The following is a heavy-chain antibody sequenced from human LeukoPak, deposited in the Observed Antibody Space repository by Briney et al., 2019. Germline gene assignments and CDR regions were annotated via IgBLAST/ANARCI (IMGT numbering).Heavy chain of an antibody. Sequence: GGSLRLSCAASGFTFSDYYMTWIRQAPGKGLEWVSYISGSISRGTMIFYADSVRGRFTVSRDNAKNSLYLQMNSLRAEDTALYYCAKGLGGSYLLAFDYWGQGTLVTVSS. D-gene: IGHD3-16*01. CDR3: AKGLGGSYLLAFDY. CDR1: GFTFSDYY. V-gene: IGHV3-11*01. CDR2: ISGSISRGTMI. J-gene: IGHJ4*02.